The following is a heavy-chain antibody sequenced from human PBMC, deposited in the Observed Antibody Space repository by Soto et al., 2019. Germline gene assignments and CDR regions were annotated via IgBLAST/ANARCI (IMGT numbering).Heavy chain of an antibody. CDR1: GCSISSGSYY. Sequence: SETLSITCTFSGCSISSGSYYWGWIRQPPGKGLEWIGSIYYSGSTYYNPSLKSRVTISVDTSKNQFSLKLSSVTAADTAVYYCAGYDFWSGYCGYWGQGTLVTVSS. J-gene: IGHJ4*02. D-gene: IGHD3-3*01. V-gene: IGHV4-39*01. CDR3: AGYDFWSGYCGY. CDR2: IYYSGST.